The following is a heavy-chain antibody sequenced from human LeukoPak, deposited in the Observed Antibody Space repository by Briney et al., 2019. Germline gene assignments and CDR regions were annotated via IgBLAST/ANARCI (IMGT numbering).Heavy chain of an antibody. CDR3: ARGDFWGGDYTDAFDV. CDR1: GFTFSNYW. Sequence: GGSLRLSCAASGFTFSNYWMSWVRQAPGKGLEWVANIKPDGSEKYYVDSVKGRFSISRDSVRNALYLQMNSLRAGDTALYYCARGDFWGGDYTDAFDVWGQGTMVTVSS. D-gene: IGHD3-3*01. CDR2: IKPDGSEK. V-gene: IGHV3-7*04. J-gene: IGHJ3*01.